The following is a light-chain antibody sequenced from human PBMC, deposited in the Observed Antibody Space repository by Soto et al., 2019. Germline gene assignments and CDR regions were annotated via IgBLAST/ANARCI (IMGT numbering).Light chain of an antibody. V-gene: IGKV3-20*01. CDR2: GAS. CDR1: QSISSN. J-gene: IGKJ2*01. Sequence: EIVMTQSPATLSVSPGERGTLSCRASQSISSNLAWYQQKPGQAPRLLIYGASSRAAGIPDRFSGSGSGTDFTLTINRLEPEDFAVYYCQQYGSSPYTFGQGTNLEIK. CDR3: QQYGSSPYT.